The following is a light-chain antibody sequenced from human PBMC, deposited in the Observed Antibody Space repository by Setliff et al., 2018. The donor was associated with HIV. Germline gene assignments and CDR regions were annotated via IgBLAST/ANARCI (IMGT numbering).Light chain of an antibody. J-gene: IGLJ3*02. CDR3: GTWDNSLSGAGV. Sequence: QSVLTQPPSVSAAPGQKATISCSGSSSNIGSNSVAWYQHLPGTAPELLIYDNNKRPSGIPDRFAGSKSDTSATLGITGLETGDEADYYCGTWDNSLSGAGVFGGGTKVTVL. CDR2: DNN. V-gene: IGLV1-51*01. CDR1: SSNIGSNS.